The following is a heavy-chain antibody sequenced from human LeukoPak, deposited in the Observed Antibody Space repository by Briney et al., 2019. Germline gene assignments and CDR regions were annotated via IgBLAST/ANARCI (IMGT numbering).Heavy chain of an antibody. CDR1: GFTFSSYW. D-gene: IGHD1-26*01. CDR3: AREPSGSYNWFDP. V-gene: IGHV3-7*01. CDR2: IKQDGSEK. Sequence: GGSLRLSCAASGFTFSSYWMSWVRQAPGKGLEWVANIKQDGSEKYYVDSEKGRFTISRDNAKNSLYLQMNSLRAEDTAVYYCAREPSGSYNWFDPWGQGTLVTVSS. J-gene: IGHJ5*02.